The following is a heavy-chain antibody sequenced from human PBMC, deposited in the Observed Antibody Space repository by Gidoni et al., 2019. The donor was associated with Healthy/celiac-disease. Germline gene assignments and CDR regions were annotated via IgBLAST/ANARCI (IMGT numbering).Heavy chain of an antibody. D-gene: IGHD6-19*01. J-gene: IGHJ6*02. CDR1: GFTFSRYA. V-gene: IGHV3-33*01. CDR3: ARAFRGWYPPYYYGMDV. CDR2: IWYDGSNK. Sequence: VQRVESGGGVAQPGRSLRLSCAASGFTFSRYAMHWVRQAPGKGLEWVAVIWYDGSNKYYADSVKGRFTISRDNSKNTLYLQMNSLSAEDTAVYYCARAFRGWYPPYYYGMDVWGQGTTVTVSS.